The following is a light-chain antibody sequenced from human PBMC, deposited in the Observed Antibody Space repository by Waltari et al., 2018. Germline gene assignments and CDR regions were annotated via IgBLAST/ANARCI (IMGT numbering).Light chain of an antibody. CDR2: EGS. CDR3: SSYGGSNTVV. J-gene: IGLJ2*01. CDR1: SSDVGAYNY. V-gene: IGLV2-8*01. Sequence: QSALTQPPSASGSPGQSVTISCTGPSSDVGAYNYVSWSQQHPGKAPRLMISEGSKRPSGVPDRFSGSKSGNTASLTVAGLQSEDEADYYCSSYGGSNTVVFGGGTKLTVL.